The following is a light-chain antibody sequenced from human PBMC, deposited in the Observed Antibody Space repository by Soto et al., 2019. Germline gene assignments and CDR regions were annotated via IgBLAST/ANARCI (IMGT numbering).Light chain of an antibody. Sequence: QSVLTQPPSASGTPGQRVTISCSGSSSNIGRDFVYWYQQVPGTAPKPLIYSDNQRYSGVPDRFSGSKSVTSASLTISGLRSEDEADYYCASWDDNLSGVVFGGGTKLTVL. V-gene: IGLV1-47*02. CDR2: SDN. CDR3: ASWDDNLSGVV. J-gene: IGLJ2*01. CDR1: SSNIGRDF.